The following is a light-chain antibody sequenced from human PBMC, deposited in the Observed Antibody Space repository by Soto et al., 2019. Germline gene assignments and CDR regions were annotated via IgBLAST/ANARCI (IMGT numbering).Light chain of an antibody. J-gene: IGKJ2*01. V-gene: IGKV3-20*01. CDR3: QQYGRSPPFA. Sequence: EIVLTQSPGTLSLSPGERATLSCRASQSVSRNYIAWYQQNPGQAPRLLIYGASTRATGIPDRFSGSGSGTDFTLTISRLEPEDFAVYFCQQYGRSPPFAFGQGTKVEIK. CDR1: QSVSRNY. CDR2: GAS.